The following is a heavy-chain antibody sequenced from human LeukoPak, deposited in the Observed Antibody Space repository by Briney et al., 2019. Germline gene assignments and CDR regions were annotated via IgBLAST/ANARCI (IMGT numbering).Heavy chain of an antibody. Sequence: PGGSLRLSCAASGFTLSSYAMSWVRQAPGKGGEWVSAISGSGGSTYYADSVKGRFTISSDNSKNPLYLQMNSLRAEDPAVYYCANLGIAVAGIDYWGEGTLVTVSS. CDR3: ANLGIAVAGIDY. CDR1: GFTLSSYA. J-gene: IGHJ4*02. V-gene: IGHV3-23*01. D-gene: IGHD6-19*01. CDR2: ISGSGGST.